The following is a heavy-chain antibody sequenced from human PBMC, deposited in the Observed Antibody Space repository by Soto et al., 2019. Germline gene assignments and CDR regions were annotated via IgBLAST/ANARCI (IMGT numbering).Heavy chain of an antibody. CDR3: ARDSPIGSTYSAYDATDS. CDR2: TIPILDVA. CDR1: GGTFSTST. Sequence: ASVKVSCKASGGTFSTSTFTWVRQAPGQGLEWMGRTIPILDVADYAQDFQGRVTITADKSTSTAYMELTSLTSKDTAVYYCARDSPIGSTYSAYDATDSWGQGTLVTVSS. J-gene: IGHJ4*02. D-gene: IGHD5-12*01. V-gene: IGHV1-69*04.